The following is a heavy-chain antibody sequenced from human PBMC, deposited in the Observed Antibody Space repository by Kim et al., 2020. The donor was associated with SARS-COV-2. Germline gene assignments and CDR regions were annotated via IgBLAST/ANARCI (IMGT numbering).Heavy chain of an antibody. D-gene: IGHD3-16*02. CDR3: ARVIWGTYRYTDY. CDR1: GYTFTNNA. J-gene: IGHJ4*02. Sequence: ASVKVSCKASGYTFTNNAISWVRQAPGQGLEWMGWINTDTGNPTYAQAFTRRFVFSVDTSVTTAYLQISSLEAEDTALYYCARVIWGTYRYTDYWGQETLVTVCS. CDR2: INTDTGNP. V-gene: IGHV7-4-1*02.